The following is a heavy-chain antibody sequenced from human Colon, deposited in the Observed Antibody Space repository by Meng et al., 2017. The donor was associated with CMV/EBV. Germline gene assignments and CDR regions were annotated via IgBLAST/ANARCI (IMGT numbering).Heavy chain of an antibody. Sequence: CGVSGGSISSDGSSWIWIRQPPGKGLEWIGYIYPSGYTYYKPSLKGRVTISGDRSKNQFSLSLSSLTAADTAVYYCARRKFDSYFDNWGQGILVTVSS. CDR1: GGSISSDGSS. V-gene: IGHV4-30-2*01. CDR2: IYPSGYT. J-gene: IGHJ4*02. CDR3: ARRKFDSYFDN.